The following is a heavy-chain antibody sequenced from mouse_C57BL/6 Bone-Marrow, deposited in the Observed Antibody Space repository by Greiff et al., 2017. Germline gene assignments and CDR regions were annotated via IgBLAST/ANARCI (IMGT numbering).Heavy chain of an antibody. D-gene: IGHD2-5*01. J-gene: IGHJ4*01. CDR2: IWSDGST. Sequence: VKLMESGPGLVAPSQSLSITCTVSGFSLTSYGVHWVRQPPGKGLEWLVVIWSDGSTTYNSALKSRLSISQDNSKSQVFLKMNSLQTDDTAMYYCARHVSNQGAMDYGGQGTSVTVSS. CDR1: GFSLTSYG. CDR3: ARHVSNQGAMDY. V-gene: IGHV2-6-1*01.